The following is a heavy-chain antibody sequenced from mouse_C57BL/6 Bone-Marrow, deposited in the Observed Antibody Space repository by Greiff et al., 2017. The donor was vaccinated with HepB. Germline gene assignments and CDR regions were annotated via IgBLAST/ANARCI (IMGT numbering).Heavy chain of an antibody. CDR2: IYPGDGDT. V-gene: IGHV1-80*01. CDR3: ARSPFITTVRGPHYYAMDY. Sequence: VQLQQSGAELVKPGASVKISCKASGYAFSSYWMNWVKQRPGKGLEWIGQIYPGDGDTNYNGKFKGKATLTADKSSSTAYMQLSSLTSEDSAVYFCARSPFITTVRGPHYYAMDYWGQGTSVTVSS. CDR1: GYAFSSYW. D-gene: IGHD1-1*01. J-gene: IGHJ4*01.